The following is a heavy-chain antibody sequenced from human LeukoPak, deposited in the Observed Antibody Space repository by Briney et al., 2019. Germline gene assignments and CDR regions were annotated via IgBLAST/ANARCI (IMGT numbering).Heavy chain of an antibody. CDR3: ARLGSTVARPPGY. V-gene: IGHV4-39*01. Sequence: SETLSLTCAVYGGSFSGYYWGWIRQPPGKGLEWIGSIYYSGSTYYDPSLKSRVTISVDTSKNQFSLRLSSMTAADTAVYYCARLGSTVARPPGYWGQGILVTVSS. CDR1: GGSFSGYY. D-gene: IGHD6-6*01. CDR2: IYYSGST. J-gene: IGHJ4*02.